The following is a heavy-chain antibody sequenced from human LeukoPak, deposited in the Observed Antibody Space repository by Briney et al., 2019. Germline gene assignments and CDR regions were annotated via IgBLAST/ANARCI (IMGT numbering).Heavy chain of an antibody. J-gene: IGHJ2*01. CDR1: GGSFSGYY. Sequence: SSETLSLTCAVYGGSFSGYYWSWIRQPPGKGLEWIGEINHSGSTNYNPSLKSRVTIPVDTSKNQFSLKLSSVTAADTAVYYCARPRVFGVVMRWYFDLWGRGTLVTVSS. CDR2: INHSGST. CDR3: ARPRVFGVVMRWYFDL. V-gene: IGHV4-34*01. D-gene: IGHD3-3*01.